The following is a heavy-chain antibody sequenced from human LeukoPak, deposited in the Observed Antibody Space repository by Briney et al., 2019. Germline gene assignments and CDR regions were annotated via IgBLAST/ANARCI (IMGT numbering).Heavy chain of an antibody. CDR2: ISYDGSNK. V-gene: IGHV3-30-3*01. CDR1: GFTFSSYA. D-gene: IGHD3-22*01. Sequence: PGGSLRLSCAASGFTFSSYAMHWVRQAPGKGLEWVAGISYDGSNKYYADSVKGRFTISRDNSKNTLYLQMNSLRAEDTAVYYCARAYDYYDSSGYYRSGAFDIWGQGTMVTVSS. CDR3: ARAYDYYDSSGYYRSGAFDI. J-gene: IGHJ3*02.